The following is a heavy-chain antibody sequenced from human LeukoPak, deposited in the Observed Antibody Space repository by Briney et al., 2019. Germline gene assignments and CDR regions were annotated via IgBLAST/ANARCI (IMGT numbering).Heavy chain of an antibody. CDR1: GFTFSSYA. CDR3: AKDYRYCSSTSCLNYFDY. CDR2: ISGSGGST. D-gene: IGHD2-2*01. V-gene: IGHV3-23*01. Sequence: GGSLRLSCAASGFTFSSYAMSWVRQAPGKGLEWVSAISGSGGSTYYADSVKGRFTISRDNSKNTLYLQMNSLRAEDTAVYYCAKDYRYCSSTSCLNYFDYWGQGTLVTVSS. J-gene: IGHJ4*02.